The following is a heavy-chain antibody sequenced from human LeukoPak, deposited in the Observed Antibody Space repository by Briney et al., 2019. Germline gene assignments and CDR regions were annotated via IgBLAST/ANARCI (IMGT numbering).Heavy chain of an antibody. J-gene: IGHJ4*02. Sequence: GGSLRLSCAASGFTFDDYAMHWVRQAPGKGLEWVSGISWNSGSIGYADSVKGPFTISRDNAKNSLYLQMNSLRAEDTALYYCAKAPYGSGSYFDYWGQGTLVTVSS. CDR1: GFTFDDYA. D-gene: IGHD3-10*01. V-gene: IGHV3-9*01. CDR3: AKAPYGSGSYFDY. CDR2: ISWNSGSI.